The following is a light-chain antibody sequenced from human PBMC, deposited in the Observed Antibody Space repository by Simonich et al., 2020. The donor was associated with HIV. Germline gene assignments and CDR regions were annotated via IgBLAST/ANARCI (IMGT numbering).Light chain of an antibody. Sequence: DIQMTQSPSSLSESVGNRVTITCQASQSISSYLNWYQQKPGKAPKLLIYAASSLQSGVPSRFSGSGSGTDFTLTISSLQPEDFATYYCQQYNSYSYTFGQGTKLEIK. CDR1: QSISSY. CDR3: QQYNSYSYT. V-gene: IGKV1-39*01. CDR2: AAS. J-gene: IGKJ2*01.